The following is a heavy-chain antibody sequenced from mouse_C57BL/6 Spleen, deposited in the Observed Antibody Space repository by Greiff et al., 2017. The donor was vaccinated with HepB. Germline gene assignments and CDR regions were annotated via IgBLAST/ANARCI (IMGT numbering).Heavy chain of an antibody. Sequence: VQLQQPGAELVKPGASVKLSCKASGYTFTSYWMHWVKQRPGQGLEWIGMIHPNSGSTNYNEKFKSKATLTVDKSSSTAYMQLSSLTSEDSAVYYCARTKDYCGSDWYFDVWGTGTTVTVSS. J-gene: IGHJ1*03. D-gene: IGHD1-1*01. CDR2: IHPNSGST. CDR3: ARTKDYCGSDWYFDV. V-gene: IGHV1-64*01. CDR1: GYTFTSYW.